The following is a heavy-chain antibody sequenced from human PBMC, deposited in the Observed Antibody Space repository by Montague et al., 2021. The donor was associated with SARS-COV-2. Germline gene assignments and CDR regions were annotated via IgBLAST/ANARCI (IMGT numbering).Heavy chain of an antibody. Sequence: SETLSLTCTVSGGSISGYYWNWIRETPGKGLEWIGYIYYSGTTNYNPSLKSRVTISLDTPKNQFSLNLNSVTAADTAIYHCASDQAAKISFKGAFDIWGQGRMVTFSS. CDR3: ASDQAAKISFKGAFDI. CDR2: IYYSGTT. D-gene: IGHD3-3*01. CDR1: GGSISGYY. J-gene: IGHJ3*02. V-gene: IGHV4-59*01.